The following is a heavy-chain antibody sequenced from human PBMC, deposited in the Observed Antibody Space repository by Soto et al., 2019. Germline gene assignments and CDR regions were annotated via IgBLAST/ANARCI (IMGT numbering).Heavy chain of an antibody. CDR2: IIPILGIA. D-gene: IGHD6-19*01. V-gene: IGHV1-69*02. CDR3: ASLAVAGVAFDI. Sequence: SVKVSCKASGGTFSSYTISWVRQAPGQGLEWMGRIIPILGIANYAQKFQGRVTITADKSTSTAYMELSSLRSEDTAVYYCASLAVAGVAFDIWGRGTMVTVSS. J-gene: IGHJ3*02. CDR1: GGTFSSYT.